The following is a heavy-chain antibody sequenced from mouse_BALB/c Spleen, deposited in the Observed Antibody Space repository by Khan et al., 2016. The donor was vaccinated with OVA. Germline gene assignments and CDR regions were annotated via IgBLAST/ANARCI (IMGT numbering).Heavy chain of an antibody. Sequence: VKLVESGPGLVAPSQSLSITCTVSGFSLTSYGVHWVRQPPGKGLEWLGVIWAGGSTNYNSALMSRLSIIKDNSKCQVCVKMNSLQTDDTAMYYWARLEDIWGQGTTLTVSS. CDR3: ARLEDI. CDR2: IWAGGST. V-gene: IGHV2-9*02. CDR1: GFSLTSYG. D-gene: IGHD1-3*01. J-gene: IGHJ2*01.